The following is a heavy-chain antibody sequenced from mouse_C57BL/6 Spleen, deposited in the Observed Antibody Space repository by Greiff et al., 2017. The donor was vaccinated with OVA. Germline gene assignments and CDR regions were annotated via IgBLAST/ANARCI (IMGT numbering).Heavy chain of an antibody. CDR1: GYTFTSYT. Sequence: VMLVESGAELARPGASVKMSCKASGYTFTSYTMHWVKQRPGQGLEWIGYINPSSGYTKYNQKFKDKATLTADKSSSTAYMQLSSLTSEDSAVYYCARMVRELGPFDYWGQGTTLTVSS. D-gene: IGHD2-3*01. V-gene: IGHV1-4*01. CDR2: INPSSGYT. J-gene: IGHJ2*01. CDR3: ARMVRELGPFDY.